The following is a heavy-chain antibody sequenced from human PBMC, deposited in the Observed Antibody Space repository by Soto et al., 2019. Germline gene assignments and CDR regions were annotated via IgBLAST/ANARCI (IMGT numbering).Heavy chain of an antibody. J-gene: IGHJ6*02. Sequence: SETLSLTCTVSGGSIRNYYWSWIRQPPGKGLEWIGYIYYTGSTNYNPSLKSRVTISGDTSKNHFSLKLSSVTAADTAVYYCARGGHYDFWSGQYIPGGMDVWGQGTTVTVSS. D-gene: IGHD3-3*01. V-gene: IGHV4-59*01. CDR2: IYYTGST. CDR3: ARGGHYDFWSGQYIPGGMDV. CDR1: GGSIRNYY.